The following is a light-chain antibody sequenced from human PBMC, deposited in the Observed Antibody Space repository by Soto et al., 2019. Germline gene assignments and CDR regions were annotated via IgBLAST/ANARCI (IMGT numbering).Light chain of an antibody. CDR1: QSVTINF. CDR3: QQYGTPLFT. CDR2: GAS. Sequence: IVLTQSPGTLSLSPGERATLSCGASQSVTINFLAWYQQKPGQAPRLLIYGASSRATGVPDRFSGSGSGTDFTLTIRRLEPGDFAVYYCQQYGTPLFTFGPGTKVDIK. J-gene: IGKJ3*01. V-gene: IGKV3-20*01.